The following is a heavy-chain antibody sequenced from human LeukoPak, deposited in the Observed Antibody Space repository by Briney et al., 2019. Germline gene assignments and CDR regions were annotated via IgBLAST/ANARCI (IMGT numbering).Heavy chain of an antibody. CDR1: GYTFTGHY. CDR3: ARDSGGIVVVPAATPVPARGPYNWFDP. CDR2: INPNSGGT. V-gene: IGHV1-2*04. D-gene: IGHD2-2*01. J-gene: IGHJ5*02. Sequence: ASVKDSCKASGYTFTGHYMHWVRQAPGQGLEWMGWINPNSGGTNYAQKFQGWVTMTRDTSISTAYMELSRLRSDDTAVYYCARDSGGIVVVPAATPVPARGPYNWFDPWGQGTLVTVSS.